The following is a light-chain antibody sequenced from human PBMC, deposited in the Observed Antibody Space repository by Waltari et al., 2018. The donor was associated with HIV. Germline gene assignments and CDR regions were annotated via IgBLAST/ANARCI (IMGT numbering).Light chain of an antibody. CDR3: QQRSNWLT. CDR1: QSVSSY. Sequence: VLTQSPATLSLSPGDKATLPSRARQSVSSYLAWYQQKPGQAPRLLIYDASNMATGIPARFSGSGSGTDFTLTISSLEPEDFAVYYWQQRSNWLTFGGGTKVEIK. J-gene: IGKJ4*01. CDR2: DAS. V-gene: IGKV3-11*01.